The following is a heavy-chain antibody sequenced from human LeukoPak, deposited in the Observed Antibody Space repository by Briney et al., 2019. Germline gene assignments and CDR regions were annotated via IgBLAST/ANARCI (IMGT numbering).Heavy chain of an antibody. D-gene: IGHD3-3*01. V-gene: IGHV3-23*01. Sequence: GGSLRLSCAASGFTFSSYAMSWVRQAPGKGLEWVSAISGSGGSTYYADSVKGRFTISRDNSKNTLYLQMNSLRAEGTAVYGCAKRVRGYLAYWGQGTLVTVSS. J-gene: IGHJ4*02. CDR2: ISGSGGST. CDR1: GFTFSSYA. CDR3: AKRVRGYLAY.